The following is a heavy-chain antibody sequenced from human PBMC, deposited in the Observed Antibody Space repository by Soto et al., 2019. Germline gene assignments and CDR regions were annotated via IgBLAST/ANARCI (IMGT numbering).Heavy chain of an antibody. D-gene: IGHD3-22*01. V-gene: IGHV4-31*03. CDR3: ARDRARREYDDSSGSYFDY. CDR1: GGSISSGGYY. J-gene: IGHJ4*02. CDR2: IYYSGST. Sequence: SETLSLTCTVSGGSISSGGYYWSWIRQHPGKGLEWIGYIYYSGSTYYNPSLKSRVTISVDTSKNQFSLKLSSVTAADTAVYYCARDRARREYDDSSGSYFDYWGQGTLVTVSS.